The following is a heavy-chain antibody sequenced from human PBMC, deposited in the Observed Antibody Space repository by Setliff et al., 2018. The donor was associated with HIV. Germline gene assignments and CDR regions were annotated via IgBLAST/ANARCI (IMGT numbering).Heavy chain of an antibody. V-gene: IGHV1-46*03. J-gene: IGHJ4*01. D-gene: IGHD3-10*01. CDR1: GYTFTSYY. CDR2: INPSGGSA. CDR3: ASFYGDYGY. Sequence: ASVKVSCKASGYTFTSYYLHWVRQAPGQGLEWMGMINPSGGSASYAQKFQGRFTVSRDNANNLLFLQMNNLGDEDTAVYYCASFYGDYGYWGHGTQVTVSS.